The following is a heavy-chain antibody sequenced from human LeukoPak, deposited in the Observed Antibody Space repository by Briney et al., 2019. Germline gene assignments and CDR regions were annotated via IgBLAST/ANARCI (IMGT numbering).Heavy chain of an antibody. D-gene: IGHD2-15*01. J-gene: IGHJ4*02. CDR3: ARDLGYCRCGSCYDLFDY. V-gene: IGHV3-33*01. Sequence: GGSLRLSCAVSGFTLSSCGMHWVRQAPGKGLEWLAGISHDGGNKYYADSVKGRFTISRDNSKNTLDLQMNSLRGEDTAVYYCARDLGYCRCGSCYDLFDYWGQGTLVSVSS. CDR1: GFTLSSCG. CDR2: ISHDGGNK.